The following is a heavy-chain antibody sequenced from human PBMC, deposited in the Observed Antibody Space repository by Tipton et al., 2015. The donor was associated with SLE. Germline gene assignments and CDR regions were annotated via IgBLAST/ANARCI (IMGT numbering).Heavy chain of an antibody. V-gene: IGHV4-34*01. J-gene: IGHJ4*02. Sequence: TLSLTCAVYGGSFSGYFWSWIRQPPGKGLEWIGEINHSGSTNYNPSLKSRVTISVDTSKNQFSLKLNSVTAADTAVYYCARRWYSSSWYDYWGQGTLVTVSS. CDR2: INHSGST. CDR1: GGSFSGYF. CDR3: ARRWYSSSWYDY. D-gene: IGHD6-13*01.